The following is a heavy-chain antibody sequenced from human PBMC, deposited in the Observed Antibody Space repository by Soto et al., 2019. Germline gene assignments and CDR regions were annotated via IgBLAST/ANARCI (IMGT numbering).Heavy chain of an antibody. CDR2: IYYSGST. D-gene: IGHD2-2*02. J-gene: IGHJ5*02. CDR3: ARHVSRARRYNNWFDP. V-gene: IGHV4-59*08. Sequence: SETLSLTCTVSGGSISSYYWSWIRQPPGKGLEWIGYIYYSGSTNYNPSLKSRVTISVDTSKNQFSLKLSSVTAADTAVYYCARHVSRARRYNNWFDPWGQGTQVTVSS. CDR1: GGSISSYY.